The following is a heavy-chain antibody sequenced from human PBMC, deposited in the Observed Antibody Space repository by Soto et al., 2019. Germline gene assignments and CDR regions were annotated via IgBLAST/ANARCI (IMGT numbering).Heavy chain of an antibody. CDR1: GYTFNTSA. J-gene: IGHJ4*01. CDR3: ARTVEYDSIPYYYADF. CDR2: ISGYNGNT. V-gene: IGHV1-18*01. D-gene: IGHD2-21*01. Sequence: ASVKVSCKASGYTFNTSAITWARQASGQGLEWMGWISGYNGNTNYAQTLQGRGTMTTDTSTSTAYLELRSLRSDDTAVYYCARTVEYDSIPYYYADFWGQGTLVTVSS.